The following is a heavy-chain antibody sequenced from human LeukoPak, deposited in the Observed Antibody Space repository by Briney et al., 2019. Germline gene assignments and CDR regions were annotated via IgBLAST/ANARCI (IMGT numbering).Heavy chain of an antibody. V-gene: IGHV7-4-1*02. Sequence: ASVKVSCKASGYTFTNYAMNWVRQAPGQGLEWMGWIHPSTGSPTYAQGFTGRFVFSLDTSASTTYLQMSSLKAEDTAVYYCARAFQSLGGLSLPDYWGQGTLVTVSS. CDR1: GYTFTNYA. CDR2: IHPSTGSP. CDR3: ARAFQSLGGLSLPDY. J-gene: IGHJ4*02. D-gene: IGHD3-16*02.